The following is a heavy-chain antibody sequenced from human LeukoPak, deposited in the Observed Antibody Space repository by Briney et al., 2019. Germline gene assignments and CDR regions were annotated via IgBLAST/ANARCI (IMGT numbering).Heavy chain of an antibody. Sequence: SETLSLTCTVSRGSVSSDYWSWIRRPAGKGLEWIGRIYTSGSTDYNPSLKSRVSISVDTSKNQISLKLTSVTAADTAVYYCARDLGSTSGWFDYWGQGTLVTVSS. CDR1: RGSVSSDY. V-gene: IGHV4-4*07. J-gene: IGHJ4*02. D-gene: IGHD6-19*01. CDR2: IYTSGST. CDR3: ARDLGSTSGWFDY.